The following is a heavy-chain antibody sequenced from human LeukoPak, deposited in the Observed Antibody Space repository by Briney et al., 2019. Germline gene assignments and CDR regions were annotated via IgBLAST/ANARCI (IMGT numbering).Heavy chain of an antibody. V-gene: IGHV3-30*02. CDR1: GITFSSYG. D-gene: IGHD4-17*01. CDR3: AKDQHFGDYAGFDY. CDR2: IRYDGSNK. J-gene: IGHJ4*02. Sequence: GGSLRLSCAASGITFSSYGMHWVRQAPGKGLEWVAFIRYDGSNKYYADSVKGRFTISRDNSKNTLYLQMNSLRAEDTAVYYCAKDQHFGDYAGFDYWGQGTLVTVSS.